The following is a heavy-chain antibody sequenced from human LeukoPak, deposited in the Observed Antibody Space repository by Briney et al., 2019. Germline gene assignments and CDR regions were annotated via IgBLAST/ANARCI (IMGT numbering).Heavy chain of an antibody. Sequence: ASVKVSCKASGYTFTGYYMHWVRHPPGQGLEWMGIINPSGGSTSYAQKFQGRVTMTRDTSTSTVYMELSSLRSEDTAVYYCARGGQELVDRDYYYYGMDVWGQGTTVTVSS. D-gene: IGHD2-8*02. CDR1: GYTFTGYY. CDR2: INPSGGST. V-gene: IGHV1-46*01. J-gene: IGHJ6*02. CDR3: ARGGQELVDRDYYYYGMDV.